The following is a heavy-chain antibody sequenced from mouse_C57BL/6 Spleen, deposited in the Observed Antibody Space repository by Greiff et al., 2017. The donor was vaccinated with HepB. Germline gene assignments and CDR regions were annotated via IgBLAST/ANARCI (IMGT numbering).Heavy chain of an antibody. CDR1: GFTFSDYG. CDR3: ARGPYYYGSSGWYFDV. Sequence: EVKLEESGGGLVKPGGSLKLSCAASGFTFSDYGMHWVRQAPEKGLEWVAYISSGSSTIYYADTVKGRFTISRDNAKNTLFLQMTSLRSEDTAMYCCARGPYYYGSSGWYFDVWGTGTTVTVSS. D-gene: IGHD1-1*01. V-gene: IGHV5-17*01. J-gene: IGHJ1*03. CDR2: ISSGSSTI.